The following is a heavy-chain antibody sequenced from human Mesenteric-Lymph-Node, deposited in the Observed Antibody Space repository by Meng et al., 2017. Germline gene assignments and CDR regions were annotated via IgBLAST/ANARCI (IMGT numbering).Heavy chain of an antibody. CDR1: GYTFTSYY. CDR2: INPSGGST. V-gene: IGHV1-46*01. J-gene: IGHJ4*02. D-gene: IGHD6-19*01. Sequence: ASVKVSCKASGYTFTSYYMHWVRQAPGQGLEWMGIINPSGGSTSYAQKFQGRVTMTRDTSTSTAYMELSSLGSEDTAVYYCARGNIAVAGTPALAFDYWGQGTLVTVSS. CDR3: ARGNIAVAGTPALAFDY.